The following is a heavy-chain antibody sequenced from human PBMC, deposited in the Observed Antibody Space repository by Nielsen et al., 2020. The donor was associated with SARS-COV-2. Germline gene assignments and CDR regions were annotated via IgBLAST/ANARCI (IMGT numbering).Heavy chain of an antibody. CDR2: INHSGST. D-gene: IGHD4-17*01. J-gene: IGHJ6*02. CDR1: GGSFSGYY. CDR3: ARGITVTSFYYYYGMDV. V-gene: IGHV4-34*01. Sequence: SETLSLTCAVYGGSFSGYYWSWIRQPPGKGLEWIGEINHSGSTNYNPSLKSRVTISVDTSKNQFSLKLSSVTAADTAVYYCARGITVTSFYYYYGMDVWGQGTTVTVSS.